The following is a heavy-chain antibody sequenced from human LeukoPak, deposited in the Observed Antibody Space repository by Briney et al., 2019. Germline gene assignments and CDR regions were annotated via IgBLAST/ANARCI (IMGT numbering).Heavy chain of an antibody. CDR2: TSPDEGLK. D-gene: IGHD1-26*01. V-gene: IGHV3-30*04. CDR3: TRDPILGAPDYFDY. CDR1: GLTFANYV. Sequence: GRSLRLSCAASGLTFANYVTHWVRQAPGKGLEWVAVTSPDEGLKFYGDSVKGRFTISRDNSKNTMYLQMNNLREEDTAVYYCTRDPILGAPDYFDYWGQGTLVTVSS. J-gene: IGHJ4*02.